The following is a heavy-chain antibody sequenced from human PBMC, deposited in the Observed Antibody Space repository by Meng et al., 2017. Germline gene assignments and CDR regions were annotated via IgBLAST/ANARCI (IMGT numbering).Heavy chain of an antibody. CDR2: IKQDGSEK. V-gene: IGHV3-7*01. J-gene: IGHJ4*02. D-gene: IGHD3-10*01. CDR3: ARGRPFQRITMVRGVITFGGFDY. CDR1: GFTFSSYW. Sequence: GGSLRLSCAASGFTFSSYWMSWVRQAPGKGLEWVANIKQDGSEKYYVDSVKGRFTISRDNSKNTLYLQMNSLRAEDTAVYYCARGRPFQRITMVRGVITFGGFDYWGQGTLVTVSS.